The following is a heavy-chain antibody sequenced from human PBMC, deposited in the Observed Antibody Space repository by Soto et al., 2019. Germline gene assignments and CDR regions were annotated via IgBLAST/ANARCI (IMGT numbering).Heavy chain of an antibody. V-gene: IGHV3-73*01. D-gene: IGHD3-16*01. J-gene: IGHJ5*02. CDR2: IRGKSRNYAT. CDR3: AYELHYALDT. CDR1: DFTFGDSA. Sequence: EVQLVESGGGLVQPGGSLQLSCAASDFTFGDSAVHWIRQASGNGLEWVGRIRGKSRNYATGYAASVKGSFTISRDDSRHMADRLMNTLKTEDTGVYYCAYELHYALDTWGQGTLVTVSS.